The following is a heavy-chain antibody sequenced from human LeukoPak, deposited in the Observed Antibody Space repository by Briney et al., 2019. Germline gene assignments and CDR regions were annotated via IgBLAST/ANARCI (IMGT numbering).Heavy chain of an antibody. CDR3: ARVRDYGDYVDYYYYGMDV. D-gene: IGHD4-17*01. J-gene: IGHJ6*02. CDR1: GFTFSSYS. CDR2: ISSSSSYI. V-gene: IGHV3-21*01. Sequence: PGGSLRLSCAASGFTFSSYSMNWVRQAPGKGLEWVSSISSSSSYIYYADSVKGRFTISRDNAKNSLYLQMNSLRAEDTAVYYCARVRDYGDYVDYYYYGMDVWGQGTTVTVSS.